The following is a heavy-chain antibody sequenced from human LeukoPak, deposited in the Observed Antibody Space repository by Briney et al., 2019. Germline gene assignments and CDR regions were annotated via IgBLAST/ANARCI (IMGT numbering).Heavy chain of an antibody. V-gene: IGHV6-1*01. D-gene: IGHD6-19*01. J-gene: IGHJ4*02. CDR3: ARSSSGWYVHFDY. Sequence: SQTLSLTCAISGDSVSSNAAAWNWIRQSPSRGLEWLGRTYYRSKWYNDYAVSVNSRITFNADTSKNQFSLQLNSVTPEDTAVCYCARSSSGWYVHFDYWGQGTLVTVSS. CDR1: GDSVSSNAAA. CDR2: TYYRSKWYN.